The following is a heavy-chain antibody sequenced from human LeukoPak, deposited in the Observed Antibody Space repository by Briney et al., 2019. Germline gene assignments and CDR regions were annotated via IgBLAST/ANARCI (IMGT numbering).Heavy chain of an antibody. CDR3: AREALLEWGRTDPYYYYYYMDV. J-gene: IGHJ6*03. CDR1: GGSISSYY. D-gene: IGHD3-3*01. Sequence: SETLSLTCTVSGGSISSYYWSWIRQPPGKGLEWIGYIYYSGSTNYNPSLKSRVTISVDTSKNQFSLKLSSVTAADTAVYYCAREALLEWGRTDPYYYYYYMDVWGKGTTVTVSS. CDR2: IYYSGST. V-gene: IGHV4-59*01.